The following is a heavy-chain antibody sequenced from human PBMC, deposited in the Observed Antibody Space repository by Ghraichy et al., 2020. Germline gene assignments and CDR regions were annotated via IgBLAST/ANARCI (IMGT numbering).Heavy chain of an antibody. CDR3: GRVFWSGPARWIDP. D-gene: IGHD3-3*01. CDR1: GGSISSSNYYY. Sequence: SETLSLTCTVSGGSISSSNYYYWAWYRQTPGKGLEWIASVYYSGSAYYNPSLQSRVTISVDTSQSQYSLNLRSATAADTGVYYCGRVFWSGPARWIDPWGQGALVTVSS. J-gene: IGHJ5*02. V-gene: IGHV4-39*01. CDR2: VYYSGSA.